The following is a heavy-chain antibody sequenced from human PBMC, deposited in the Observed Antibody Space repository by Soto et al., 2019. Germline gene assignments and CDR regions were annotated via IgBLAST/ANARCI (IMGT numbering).Heavy chain of an antibody. V-gene: IGHV4-31*03. Sequence: QVQLQESGPGLVKPSQTLSLTCTVSGGAISSDGYFWSWIRQHPGKGLEWIGDINYSGSTYSKPALKSRVTRSVDTSKNQLSLKLSSVTAADTAVYYCARDILLWFGELPPRAHDAFDIWGQGTMVTVSS. CDR1: GGAISSDGYF. J-gene: IGHJ3*02. CDR3: ARDILLWFGELPPRAHDAFDI. CDR2: INYSGST. D-gene: IGHD3-10*01.